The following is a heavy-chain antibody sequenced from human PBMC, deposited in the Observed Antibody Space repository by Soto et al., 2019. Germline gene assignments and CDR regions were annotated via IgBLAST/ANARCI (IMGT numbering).Heavy chain of an antibody. Sequence: QVQLQESGPGLVKPSQTLSLTCTVSGGSISTGNYYWSWVRQHPGKGLEWIGYIYYSGTTYYNPSLKSRVTTSVDTSKNQFSLKMRSVTAADTAVYYCARDSYCLSSSCYPYPYYGMDVWGQGTTVTVSS. J-gene: IGHJ6*02. V-gene: IGHV4-31*03. CDR3: ARDSYCLSSSCYPYPYYGMDV. D-gene: IGHD2-2*01. CDR1: GGSISTGNYY. CDR2: IYYSGTT.